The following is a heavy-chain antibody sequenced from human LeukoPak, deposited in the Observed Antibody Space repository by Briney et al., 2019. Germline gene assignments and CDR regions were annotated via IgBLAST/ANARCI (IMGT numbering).Heavy chain of an antibody. Sequence: GASVKVSCKASGYTFTSYYMHWVRQAPGQGLEWMGWISAYNGNTNYAQKLQGRVTMTTDTSTSTAYMELRSLRSDDTAVYYCARAVPKRAFDIWGQGTMVTVSS. CDR3: ARAVPKRAFDI. J-gene: IGHJ3*02. D-gene: IGHD3-10*02. CDR2: ISAYNGNT. CDR1: GYTFTSYY. V-gene: IGHV1-18*04.